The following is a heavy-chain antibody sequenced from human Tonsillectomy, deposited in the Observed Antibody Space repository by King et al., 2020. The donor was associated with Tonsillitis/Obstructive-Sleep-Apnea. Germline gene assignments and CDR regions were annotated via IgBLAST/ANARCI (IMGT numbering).Heavy chain of an antibody. CDR3: ARVSAFAWELLPVDP. CDR1: GYTFSSYG. V-gene: IGHV1-18*01. Sequence: VQLVQSGAEVKKPGASVKVSCKASGYTFSSYGIIWVRQAPGQGLEWMGWISADSGNTNYAQNLQGRVTMTTDTSPSTAYMDLRSLRSDDTAVYFCARVSAFAWELLPVDPWGQGTLVTVSS. D-gene: IGHD4-23*01. J-gene: IGHJ5*02. CDR2: ISADSGNT.